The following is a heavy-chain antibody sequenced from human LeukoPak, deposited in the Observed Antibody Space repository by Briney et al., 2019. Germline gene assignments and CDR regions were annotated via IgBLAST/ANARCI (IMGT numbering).Heavy chain of an antibody. D-gene: IGHD1-26*01. V-gene: IGHV4-30-2*01. CDR1: GGSISSGGYS. Sequence: PSETLSLTCAVSGGSISSGGYSWSWIRKPPGKGLEWIGYIYHSGSTYYNPSLKSRVTISVDRSKNQFSLKLSSVTAADTAVYYCARGSNYYYGMDVWGQGTTVTVSS. CDR3: ARGSNYYYGMDV. CDR2: IYHSGST. J-gene: IGHJ6*02.